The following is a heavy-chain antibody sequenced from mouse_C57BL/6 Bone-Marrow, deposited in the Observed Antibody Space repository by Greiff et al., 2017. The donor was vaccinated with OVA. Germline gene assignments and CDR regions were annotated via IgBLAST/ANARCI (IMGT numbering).Heavy chain of an antibody. D-gene: IGHD2-1*01. CDR1: GYTFTSYW. V-gene: IGHV1-55*01. J-gene: IGHJ4*01. CDR2: IYPGSGST. Sequence: QVHVKQPGAELVKPGASVKMSCKASGYTFTSYWITWVKQRPGQGLEWIGDIYPGSGSTNYNEKFKSKATLTVDTSSSTAYMQLSSLTSEDSAVYYCAVYYGPIMDYWGQGTSVTVSS. CDR3: AVYYGPIMDY.